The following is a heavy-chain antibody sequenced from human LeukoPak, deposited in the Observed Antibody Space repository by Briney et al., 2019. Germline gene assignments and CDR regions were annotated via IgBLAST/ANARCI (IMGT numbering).Heavy chain of an antibody. CDR1: GFTFNNYA. Sequence: GGSPRLSCAASGFTFNNYAMYWVRQTPGKGLQWVSAVSGDGQRTFYADSVKGRFTIFRDNSMNTLSLQMNSLRVEDTAVYYCAKEQDNLLLLSHFDSWGQGILVTVSA. V-gene: IGHV3-23*01. CDR3: AKEQDNLLLLSHFDS. D-gene: IGHD1-14*01. CDR2: VSGDGQRT. J-gene: IGHJ4*02.